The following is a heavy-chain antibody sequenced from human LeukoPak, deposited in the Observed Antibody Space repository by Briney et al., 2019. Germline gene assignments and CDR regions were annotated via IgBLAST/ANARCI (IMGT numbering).Heavy chain of an antibody. CDR2: IYYSGST. Sequence: PSETLSLTCTVSGYSISSSYYWGWIRQPPGKGLEWIGSIYYSGSTYYNPSLKSRVTISVDTSKNQFSLKLSSVTAADTAVYYCARVTRGYYYYMDVWGKGTTVTVSS. J-gene: IGHJ6*03. CDR3: ARVTRGYYYYMDV. CDR1: GYSISSSYY. V-gene: IGHV4-38-2*02.